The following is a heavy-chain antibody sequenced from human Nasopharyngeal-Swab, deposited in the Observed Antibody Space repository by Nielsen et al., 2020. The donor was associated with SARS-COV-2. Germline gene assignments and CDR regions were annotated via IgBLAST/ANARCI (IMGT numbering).Heavy chain of an antibody. Sequence: GGSLRLSCAASAFTFSDYYMSWIRQAPGKGLEWVSYISSSGSTIYYADSVKGRFTISRDNAKNSLYLQMNSLRAEDTAVYYCARDGGYYYDSSDAFDIWGQGTMVTVSS. J-gene: IGHJ3*02. CDR3: ARDGGYYYDSSDAFDI. V-gene: IGHV3-11*01. D-gene: IGHD3-22*01. CDR1: AFTFSDYY. CDR2: ISSSGSTI.